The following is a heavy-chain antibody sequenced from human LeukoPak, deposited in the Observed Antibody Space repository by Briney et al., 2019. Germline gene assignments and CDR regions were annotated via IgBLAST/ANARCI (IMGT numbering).Heavy chain of an antibody. CDR2: ISSSGSTI. D-gene: IGHD4-11*01. J-gene: IGHJ5*02. CDR3: ARGITTEKYNWFDH. V-gene: IGHV3-11*01. Sequence: GGSLRLSCAASGFTFSDYYMSWLRQAPGKGLEWVSYISSSGSTIYYADSVKGRFTISRDNAKNSLYLQMNSLRAEDTAVYYCARGITTEKYNWFDHWGQGTLVTVSS. CDR1: GFTFSDYY.